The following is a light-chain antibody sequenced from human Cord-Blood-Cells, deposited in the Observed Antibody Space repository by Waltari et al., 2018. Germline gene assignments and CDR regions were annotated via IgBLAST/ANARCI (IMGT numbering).Light chain of an antibody. CDR3: SSYTSSSTYV. CDR2: DVS. Sequence: SALTQPASVSGSPGTSITIPFTGTSSDVGGYNYVSWYQQHPGKAPKHMIYDVSNRPSGVSNRFSGSKSGNTASLTISGLQAEDEADYYCSSYTSSSTYVFGTGTKVTVL. J-gene: IGLJ1*01. V-gene: IGLV2-14*03. CDR1: SSDVGGYNY.